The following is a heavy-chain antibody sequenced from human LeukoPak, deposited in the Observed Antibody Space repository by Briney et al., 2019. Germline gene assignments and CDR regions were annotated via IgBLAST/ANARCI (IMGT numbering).Heavy chain of an antibody. Sequence: GGSLRLSCAASGFTFSDYSMNWVRQAPGKGLEWISYISSSSSSIYYADSVKGRFTISRDNAKNSLYLQTDSLRAEDTAVYYCARARDFYGAFDIWGQGTMVTVSS. V-gene: IGHV3-48*01. J-gene: IGHJ3*02. CDR3: ARARDFYGAFDI. CDR2: ISSSSSSI. CDR1: GFTFSDYS. D-gene: IGHD2/OR15-2a*01.